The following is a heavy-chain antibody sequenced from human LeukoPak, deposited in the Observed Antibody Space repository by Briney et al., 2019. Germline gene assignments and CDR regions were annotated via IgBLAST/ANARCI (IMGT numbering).Heavy chain of an antibody. J-gene: IGHJ4*02. CDR3: AREGDGYNSPIDY. Sequence: GGSLILSCAASGFTFSSYWMSWVRQAPGKGLEGVANIKQDGSEKYYVDSVKGRFTISRDNAKNSLFLQMNSLRVEDTAVYYCAREGDGYNSPIDYWGQGTLVTVSS. CDR1: GFTFSSYW. V-gene: IGHV3-7*01. CDR2: IKQDGSEK. D-gene: IGHD5-24*01.